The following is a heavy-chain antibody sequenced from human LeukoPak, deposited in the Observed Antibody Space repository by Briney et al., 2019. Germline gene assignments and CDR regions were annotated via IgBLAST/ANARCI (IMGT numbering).Heavy chain of an antibody. J-gene: IGHJ4*02. CDR1: GCTFSSHA. CDR3: ARVGLVVSSRVGASYFDY. CDR2: ISYDGSNK. V-gene: IGHV3-30-3*01. Sequence: PGGSLTLSCAASGCTFSSHARHWLRQAPGKGLEWVAVISYDGSNKYYADSVKARFPISRDNSKNTLYLQMNSLRAEDTAVYYCARVGLVVSSRVGASYFDYWGQGTLVTVSS. D-gene: IGHD1-26*01.